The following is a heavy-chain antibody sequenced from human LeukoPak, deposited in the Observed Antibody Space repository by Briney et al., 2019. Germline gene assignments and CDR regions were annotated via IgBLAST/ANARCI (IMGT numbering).Heavy chain of an antibody. V-gene: IGHV3-30*18. Sequence: GRSLRLSCAASGFTFSSYGMHWVRQAPGKGPEWVAVISYDGSNKYYADSVKGRFTISRDNSKNTLYLQMNSLRAEDTAVYYCAKDQNDILTGDSGAFGYWGQGTLVTVSS. CDR3: AKDQNDILTGDSGAFGY. J-gene: IGHJ4*02. CDR2: ISYDGSNK. CDR1: GFTFSSYG. D-gene: IGHD3-9*01.